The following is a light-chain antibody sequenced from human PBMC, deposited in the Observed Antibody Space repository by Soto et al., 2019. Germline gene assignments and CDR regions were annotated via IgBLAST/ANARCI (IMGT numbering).Light chain of an antibody. CDR1: QSVSSN. CDR2: GAS. J-gene: IGKJ1*01. Sequence: EIVITHSPATLSVSPGERATLSCRASQSVSSNLALYQQKPGQAPRLLIYGASTRATGIPARFSGSGSGTEFTLTISSLQSEDFAVYYCQQYNNWLTWTFGQGTKVDIK. V-gene: IGKV3-15*01. CDR3: QQYNNWLTWT.